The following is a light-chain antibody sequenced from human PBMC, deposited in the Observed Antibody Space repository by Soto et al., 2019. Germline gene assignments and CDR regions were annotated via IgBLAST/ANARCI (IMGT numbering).Light chain of an antibody. CDR2: DVS. V-gene: IGKV1-5*01. CDR1: QSISTW. CDR3: RQYTTFWT. Sequence: DIQMTQYPSTVSASVGVRFTSTRRASQSISTWLAWYQQKPGKAPKLLIYDVSSLESGVPSRFSGSGSGTEFTLTINSLQPDDVAIYYRRQYTTFWTVGRVTQVEIK. J-gene: IGKJ4*02.